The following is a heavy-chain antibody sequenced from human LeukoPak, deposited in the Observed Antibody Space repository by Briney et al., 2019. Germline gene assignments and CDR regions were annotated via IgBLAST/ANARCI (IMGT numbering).Heavy chain of an antibody. CDR1: GGSISSYY. J-gene: IGHJ4*02. V-gene: IGHV4-59*01. CDR2: IYYSGST. Sequence: SETLSLTCTVSGGSISSYYWSWIRQPPGKGLEWIGYIYYSGSTNYNPSLKSRVTTSVDTSKNQFSLKLSSVTAADTAVYYCAGYCSGGSCLHDYGDYVLDYWGQGTLVTVSS. D-gene: IGHD2-15*01. CDR3: AGYCSGGSCLHDYGDYVLDY.